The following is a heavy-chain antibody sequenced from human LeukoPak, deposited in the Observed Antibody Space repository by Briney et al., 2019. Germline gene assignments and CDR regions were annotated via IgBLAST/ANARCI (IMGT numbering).Heavy chain of an antibody. D-gene: IGHD6-25*01. V-gene: IGHV4-31*03. CDR2: ISYTGST. CDR3: AKGGRWFDP. CDR1: GRSTSSGGYY. J-gene: IGHJ5*02. Sequence: SHTLSPTRTVSGRSTSSGGYYCSSIPQHPAKGLEWIRYISYTGSTYYNPSLKGRVTISVDTSKNQFSLKLSSVTAADTAVYYCAKGGRWFDPWGQGTLVTVSS.